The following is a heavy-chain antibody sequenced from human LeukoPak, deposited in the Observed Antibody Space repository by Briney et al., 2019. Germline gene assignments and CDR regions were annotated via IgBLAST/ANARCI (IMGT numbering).Heavy chain of an antibody. J-gene: IGHJ4*02. V-gene: IGHV3-15*01. CDR1: GFTFSKAW. D-gene: IGHD1-26*01. CDR3: TIEMWELLY. CDR2: IKSKLDGETT. Sequence: PGGSLRLSCAASGFTFSKAWMSWVRQAPGKGLEWVGRIKSKLDGETTDYAAPVKGRFTVSRDDSKNTLYLQMTTLKTEDTAVFYCTIEMWELLYWGQGTLVTVSS.